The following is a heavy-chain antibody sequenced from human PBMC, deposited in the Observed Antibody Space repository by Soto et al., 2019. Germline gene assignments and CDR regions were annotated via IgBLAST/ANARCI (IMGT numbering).Heavy chain of an antibody. J-gene: IGHJ4*02. D-gene: IGHD4-17*01. CDR1: GASIISTSKY. Sequence: SETLSLTCTVSGASIISTSKYWGWIRQPPGRGLEWIGTISSIGSTYYNPSLEGRVTISVDTSKNQFSLKVTSVTAADTGLYYCARQDHGDYEFFFDYWGQGTLVTVSS. CDR3: ARQDHGDYEFFFDY. V-gene: IGHV4-39*01. CDR2: ISSIGST.